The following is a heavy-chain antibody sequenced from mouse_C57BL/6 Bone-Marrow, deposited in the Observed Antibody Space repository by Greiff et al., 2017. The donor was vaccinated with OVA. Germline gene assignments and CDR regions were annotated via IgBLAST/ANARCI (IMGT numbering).Heavy chain of an antibody. D-gene: IGHD1-1*01. CDR1: GYSFTGYF. V-gene: IGHV1-20*01. Sequence: EVQLQQSGPELVKPGDSVKISCKASGYSFTGYFMNWVMQSHGKSLEWIGRINPYNGDTFYNQQFKGKATLTVDNSSSTAHMELRSLTSEDSAVYYCARRVTTGVATPGYWGQGTSVTVSS. CDR3: ARRVTTGVATPGY. J-gene: IGHJ4*01. CDR2: INPYNGDT.